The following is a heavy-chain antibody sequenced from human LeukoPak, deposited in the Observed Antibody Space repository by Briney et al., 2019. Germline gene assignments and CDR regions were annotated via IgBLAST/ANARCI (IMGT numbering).Heavy chain of an antibody. CDR1: GFTLSNSA. J-gene: IGHJ4*02. Sequence: GGSLRLSCAASGFTLSNSAMSWVRPAPGKGLEWVSAISRSGDRTFYADSVKGRFTISRDSSIDTLFLEMNSLRAEDTAVYFCAKELRPNDYWGQGTLVTVSS. V-gene: IGHV3-23*01. D-gene: IGHD2-15*01. CDR3: AKELRPNDY. CDR2: ISRSGDRT.